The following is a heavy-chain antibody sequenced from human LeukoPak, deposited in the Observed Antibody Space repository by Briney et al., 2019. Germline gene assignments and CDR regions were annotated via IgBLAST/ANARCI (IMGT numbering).Heavy chain of an antibody. Sequence: GGSLRLSCAASGFTFSSYAMSWVRQAPGKGLEWVSAISGSGGSTYYADSVKGRFTISRDNSKNTLYLQMNSLRAEDTAVYYCAKAPTNIWFGEYLDYWGQGTLVTVSS. D-gene: IGHD3-10*01. V-gene: IGHV3-23*01. CDR3: AKAPTNIWFGEYLDY. CDR2: ISGSGGST. CDR1: GFTFSSYA. J-gene: IGHJ4*02.